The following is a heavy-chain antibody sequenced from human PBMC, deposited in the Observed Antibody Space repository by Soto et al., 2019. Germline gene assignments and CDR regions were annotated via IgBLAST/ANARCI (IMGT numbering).Heavy chain of an antibody. J-gene: IGHJ4*02. D-gene: IGHD2-15*01. CDR1: GFTFSDYY. Sequence: PGGSLRLSCAASGFTFSDYYMSWIRQAPGKGLEWVSYISSSGSTIYYADSVKGRFTISRDNAKNSLYLQMNSLRAEDTAVYYCARDLGGTSRLLLRTLGHYFDYWGQGTLVTVSS. V-gene: IGHV3-11*01. CDR2: ISSSGSTI. CDR3: ARDLGGTSRLLLRTLGHYFDY.